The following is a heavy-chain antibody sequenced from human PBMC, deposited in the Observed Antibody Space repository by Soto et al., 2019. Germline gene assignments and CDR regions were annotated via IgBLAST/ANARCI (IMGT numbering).Heavy chain of an antibody. CDR1: GGSISSYY. CDR3: ARITFHQLPLFDY. Sequence: SETLSLTCTVSGGSISSYYWSWIRQPPGKGLEWIGYIYYSGSTNYNPSLKSRVTISVDTSKNQFSLKLSSVTAADTAVYYCARITFHQLPLFDYWGQGTLVTVSS. CDR2: IYYSGST. D-gene: IGHD2-2*01. J-gene: IGHJ4*02. V-gene: IGHV4-59*01.